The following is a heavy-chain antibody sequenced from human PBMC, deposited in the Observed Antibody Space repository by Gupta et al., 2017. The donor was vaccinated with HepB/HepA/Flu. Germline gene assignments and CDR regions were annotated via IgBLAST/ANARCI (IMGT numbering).Heavy chain of an antibody. V-gene: IGHV3-43*02. CDR3: ARASSWRGTFTD. Sequence: EVQLVESGGGVAQPGGSRRLSCAACGFRFEDYAMHWVRQAPGKGLEWVSLISGDGSTTYYSDSVRGRFTISRDNSKNSLYLILKSLRSEDTAFYYCARASSWRGTFTDWGQGTLVTVSS. CDR1: GFRFEDYA. D-gene: IGHD6-13*01. J-gene: IGHJ4*02. CDR2: ISGDGSTT.